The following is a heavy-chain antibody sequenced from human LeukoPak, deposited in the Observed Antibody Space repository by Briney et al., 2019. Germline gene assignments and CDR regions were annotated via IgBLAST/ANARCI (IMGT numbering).Heavy chain of an antibody. V-gene: IGHV3-23*01. CDR2: ISGSGGST. CDR3: AKVAFVRYSSSLYYFDY. J-gene: IGHJ4*02. D-gene: IGHD6-13*01. Sequence: QSGGSLRLSCAASGFTFSSYAMSWVRQAPGKGLEWVSAISGSGGSTYYADSVKGRFTISRDNSKNPLYLQMNSLRAEDTAVYYCAKVAFVRYSSSLYYFDYWGQGTLVTVSS. CDR1: GFTFSSYA.